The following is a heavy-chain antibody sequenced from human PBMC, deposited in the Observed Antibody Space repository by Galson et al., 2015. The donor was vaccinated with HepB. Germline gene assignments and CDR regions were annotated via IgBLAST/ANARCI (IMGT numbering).Heavy chain of an antibody. J-gene: IGHJ3*02. D-gene: IGHD1-26*01. Sequence: SLRLSCAASGFTFNTCAMNWVRQAPGKGPEWVSAIIDSGGFTSFADSVKGRFTISRDNSKNTLNLQMNSLRAEDTAVYYCAKSNGGNYYGSAFDIWGQGTMVTVSS. CDR1: GFTFNTCA. V-gene: IGHV3-23*01. CDR2: IIDSGGFT. CDR3: AKSNGGNYYGSAFDI.